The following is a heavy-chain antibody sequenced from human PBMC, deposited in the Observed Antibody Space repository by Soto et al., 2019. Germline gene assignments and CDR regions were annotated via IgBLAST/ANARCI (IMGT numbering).Heavy chain of an antibody. CDR3: ARGRGTYYADS. V-gene: IGHV3-74*03. Sequence: EVRLVESGGALVPPGGSLRLTCEASGFTFSCHWMHWVRRAPGTGLVWVSHIDTDGSTGGTSYADSVKGRFTVSRDDSNDRLYLQMNDLRVEDTAVYYCARGRGTYYADSWGQGTLVTVSS. D-gene: IGHD1-26*01. J-gene: IGHJ4*02. CDR2: IDTDGSTGGT. CDR1: GFTFSCHW.